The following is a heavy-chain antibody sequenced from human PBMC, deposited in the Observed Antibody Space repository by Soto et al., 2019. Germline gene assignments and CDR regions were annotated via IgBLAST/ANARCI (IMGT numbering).Heavy chain of an antibody. J-gene: IGHJ3*02. D-gene: IGHD6-19*01. CDR3: ASGGGGGVAGSAAFDM. Sequence: QLHLVQSGAVVKKPGASVTVSCSASGYPVTAYYMHWVRQAPGRGLEWLGGINPATGAAKYTQTFHGRVTMTRDTSTRTVFMELSGLTSGDTAVFYCASGGGGGVAGSAAFDMWGQGTLVTVSS. CDR1: GYPVTAYY. CDR2: INPATGAA. V-gene: IGHV1-2*02.